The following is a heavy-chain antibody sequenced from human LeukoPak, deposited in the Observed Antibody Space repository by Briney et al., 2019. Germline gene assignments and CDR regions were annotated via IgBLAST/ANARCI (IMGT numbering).Heavy chain of an antibody. CDR2: ISSSGSTI. Sequence: GGSLRLCCAASGFTFSSYEMNWVRQAPGKGLEWVSYISSSGSTIYYADSVKGRFTISRDNAKNSLYLQMNSLRAEDTAVYYCARDEFNYYGSGSYYNFDYWGQGTLVTVSS. D-gene: IGHD3-10*01. CDR3: ARDEFNYYGSGSYYNFDY. CDR1: GFTFSSYE. V-gene: IGHV3-48*03. J-gene: IGHJ4*02.